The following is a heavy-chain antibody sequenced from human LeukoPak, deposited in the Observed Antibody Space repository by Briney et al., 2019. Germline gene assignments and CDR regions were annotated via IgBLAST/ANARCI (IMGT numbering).Heavy chain of an antibody. CDR3: ARGAARMVEMATIISFEY. CDR1: GYTFTSYG. CDR2: ISAYNGNT. D-gene: IGHD5-24*01. V-gene: IGHV1-18*01. Sequence: ASVKVSCKASGYTFTSYGISWVRQAPGQGLEWMGWISAYNGNTNYAQKLQGRVTMTTDTSTSTAYMELRSLRSDDTAVYYCARGAARMVEMATIISFEYWGQGTLVTVSS. J-gene: IGHJ4*02.